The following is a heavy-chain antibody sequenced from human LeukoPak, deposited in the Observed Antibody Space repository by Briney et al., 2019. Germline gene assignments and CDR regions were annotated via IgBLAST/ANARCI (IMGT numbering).Heavy chain of an antibody. CDR1: GFTFSTYE. Sequence: GGSLRLTCAASGFTFSTYEMNWVRQAPGKGLEWLSYISNSGSTIYYADSVKGRFTISRDNAKNSLYLQMNSLRAEDTAVYYCARDSSYYGSGSFSDWGQGTLVTVSS. CDR3: ARDSSYYGSGSFSD. V-gene: IGHV3-48*03. CDR2: ISNSGSTI. J-gene: IGHJ4*02. D-gene: IGHD3-10*01.